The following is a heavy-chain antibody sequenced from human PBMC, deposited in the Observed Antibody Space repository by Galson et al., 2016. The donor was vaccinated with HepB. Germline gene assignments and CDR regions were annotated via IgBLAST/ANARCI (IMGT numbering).Heavy chain of an antibody. D-gene: IGHD1-26*01. CDR2: IWYDGSNE. V-gene: IGHV3-33*01. CDR3: ARGLPNSGKNYGHGFYFDY. CDR1: GFNFKVYG. Sequence: SLRLSCAASGFNFKVYGMHWVRQAPGKGLDWVAVIWYDGSNEDYADSVKGRFTISKDNSKNTVGLQMNSLRAEDTAVYYCARGLPNSGKNYGHGFYFDYWGQGTLVTVSS. J-gene: IGHJ4*02.